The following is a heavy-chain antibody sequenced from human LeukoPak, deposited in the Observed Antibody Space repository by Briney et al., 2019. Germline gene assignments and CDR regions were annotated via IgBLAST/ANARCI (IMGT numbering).Heavy chain of an antibody. D-gene: IGHD3-10*01. CDR3: ARDSKAPGYFDY. CDR2: IYTSGST. V-gene: IGHV4-61*02. J-gene: IGHJ4*02. Sequence: PSETLSLTCAVSGYSISSGYYWGWIRQPAGKGLEWIGRIYTSGSTNYNPSLKSRVTISVDTSKNQFSLKLSSVTAADTAVYYCARDSKAPGYFDYWGQGTLVTVSS. CDR1: GYSISSGYY.